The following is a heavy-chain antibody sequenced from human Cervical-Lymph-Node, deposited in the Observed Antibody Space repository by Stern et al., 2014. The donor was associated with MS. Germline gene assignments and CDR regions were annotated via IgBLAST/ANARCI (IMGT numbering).Heavy chain of an antibody. J-gene: IGHJ4*01. D-gene: IGHD3-3*01. CDR3: ARGGGGYYWYFDY. Sequence: VQLQESGPGLVQPSTTLSLTCTVSGDSISTYYWPWIRPPPGKALEYIGYIYYNGYTDYSPSLRSRGTMTVDAYNNHFSLMLNSGTGADAAVYYCARGGGGYYWYFDYWGRGTPVTVSS. CDR2: IYYNGYT. V-gene: IGHV4-59*01. CDR1: GDSISTYY.